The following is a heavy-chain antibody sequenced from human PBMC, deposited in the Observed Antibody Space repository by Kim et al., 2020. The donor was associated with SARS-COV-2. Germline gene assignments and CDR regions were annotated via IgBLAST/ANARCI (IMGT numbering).Heavy chain of an antibody. D-gene: IGHD2-15*01. CDR2: IYYSGST. CDR1: GGSISSSSYY. V-gene: IGHV4-39*07. CDR3: ARRGLVAANYYFDY. Sequence: SETLSLTCTVSGGSISSSSYYWGWIRQPPGKGLEWIGSIYYSGSTYYNPSLKSRVTISVDTSKNQFSLKLSSVTAADTAVYYCARRGLVAANYYFDYWGQGTLVTVSS. J-gene: IGHJ4*02.